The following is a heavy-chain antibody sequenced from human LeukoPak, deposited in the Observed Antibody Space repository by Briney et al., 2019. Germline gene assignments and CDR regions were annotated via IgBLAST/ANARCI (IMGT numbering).Heavy chain of an antibody. CDR3: ARARYHLWAFDI. V-gene: IGHV3-30-3*01. Sequence: GSLRLSCAASGFTFSSYAMHWVRQAPGKGLEWVVVISYNGSNKYYADSVKGRFTISRDNSKNTLYPQMNSLRAEDTAVYYCARARYHLWAFDIWGQGTMVTVSS. CDR1: GFTFSSYA. D-gene: IGHD1-14*01. CDR2: ISYNGSNK. J-gene: IGHJ3*02.